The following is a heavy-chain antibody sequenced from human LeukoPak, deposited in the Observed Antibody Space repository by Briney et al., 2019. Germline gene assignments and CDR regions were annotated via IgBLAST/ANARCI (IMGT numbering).Heavy chain of an antibody. CDR3: VRHSRVVAFDY. Sequence: SETLSLTCAVYGGSFSGYYSSWIRQPPGKGLEWIGYIYYTGNTNYNPSLKSRVTISEDISKNQVSLRLSSVTAADTAVYYCVRHSRVVAFDYWGQGNLVTVSS. J-gene: IGHJ4*02. D-gene: IGHD2-15*01. CDR1: GGSFSGYY. V-gene: IGHV4-59*08. CDR2: IYYTGNT.